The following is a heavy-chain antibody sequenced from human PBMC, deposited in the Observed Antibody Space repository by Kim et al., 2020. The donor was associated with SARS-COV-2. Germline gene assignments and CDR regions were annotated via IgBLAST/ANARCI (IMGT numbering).Heavy chain of an antibody. CDR2: ISYDGSNK. V-gene: IGHV3-30*18. CDR3: AKDRRGYCSDGSSYSWFFYFYGMDV. CDR1: GFTFSRYG. D-gene: IGHD2-15*01. Sequence: GGSLRLSCAASGFTFSRYGMHWVRQAPGKGLEWVAVISYDGSNKYYADSVKGRFTISRDNSKNTLDLQMNSLRAEDTVVYSCAKDRRGYCSDGSSYSWFFYFYGMDVWCQGATVTASS. J-gene: IGHJ6*02.